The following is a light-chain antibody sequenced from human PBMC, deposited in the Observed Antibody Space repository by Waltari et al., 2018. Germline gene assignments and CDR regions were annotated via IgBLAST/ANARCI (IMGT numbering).Light chain of an antibody. Sequence: DIQMSQSPSTLSASVGERVTITCRASQSITSWLAWYQQKPGKAPKLLSYKASTLESGVPSRFSGNGSGTEFTLTISGLQPDDFATYYCQQCNTYSFGQGTKVEIK. CDR3: QQCNTYS. V-gene: IGKV1-5*03. J-gene: IGKJ1*01. CDR2: KAS. CDR1: QSITSW.